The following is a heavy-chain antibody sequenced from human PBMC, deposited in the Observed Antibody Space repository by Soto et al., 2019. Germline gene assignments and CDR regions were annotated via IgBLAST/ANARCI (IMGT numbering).Heavy chain of an antibody. CDR3: AREEAYGGNYYYYYGMDV. CDR1: GFTFSSYS. J-gene: IGHJ6*02. V-gene: IGHV3-21*01. Sequence: PGGSLRLSCAASGFTFSSYSMNWVRQAPGKGLEWVSSISSSSSYIYYADSVKGRFTISRDNAKNSLYLQMNSLRAEDTAVYYFAREEAYGGNYYYYYGMDVWGQGTTVTVSS. D-gene: IGHD2-15*01. CDR2: ISSSSSYI.